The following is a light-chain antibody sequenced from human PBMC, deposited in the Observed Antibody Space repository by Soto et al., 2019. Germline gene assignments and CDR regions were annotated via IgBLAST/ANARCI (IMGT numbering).Light chain of an antibody. V-gene: IGLV2-14*01. J-gene: IGLJ2*01. CDR3: SSYTSSSTSV. Sequence: QSALTQPASVSGSPGQSITISCTGTSSDVGGYNYVSWYQQHPGKAPKLMIYEVSNRPSGVSNRFSGSKSGNTASLTISWLQADDEADYYCSSYTSSSTSVFGGGTKLTVL. CDR2: EVS. CDR1: SSDVGGYNY.